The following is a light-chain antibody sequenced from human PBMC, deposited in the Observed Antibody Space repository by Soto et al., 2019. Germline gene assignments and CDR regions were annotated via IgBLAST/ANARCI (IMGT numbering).Light chain of an antibody. V-gene: IGKV3-20*01. J-gene: IGKJ1*01. CDR2: GAS. Sequence: EIVLTQSPATLSLSPGERATFSCRASQSVSRYFAWYQQKPGQAPRLLIYGASSRATGIPDRFSGSGSGTDFTLTISRLEPEDFAVYYRQQYGSSRTWTFGQGTKVDIK. CDR3: QQYGSSRTWT. CDR1: QSVSRY.